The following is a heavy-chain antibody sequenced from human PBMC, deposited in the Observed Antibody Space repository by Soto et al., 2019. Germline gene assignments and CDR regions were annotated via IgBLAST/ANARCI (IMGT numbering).Heavy chain of an antibody. V-gene: IGHV4-30-2*01. CDR1: GGSISSGGYS. Sequence: TLSLTCAVSGGSISSGGYSWSWIRQPPGKGLEWIGYIYHSGSTYYNPSLKSRVTISVDRSKNQFSLKLSSVTAADTAVYYCASGGILYSPRWFDPWGQGTLVTVSS. CDR2: IYHSGST. J-gene: IGHJ5*02. D-gene: IGHD2-15*01. CDR3: ASGGILYSPRWFDP.